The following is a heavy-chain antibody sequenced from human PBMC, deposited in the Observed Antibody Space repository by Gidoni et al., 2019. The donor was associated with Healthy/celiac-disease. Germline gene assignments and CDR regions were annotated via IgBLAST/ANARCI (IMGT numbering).Heavy chain of an antibody. J-gene: IGHJ4*02. CDR1: GLTFSNAW. CDR3: TTLYYDFWSGYYNYFDY. Sequence: EVQLVESGGGLVKPGGSLRLSCAASGLTFSNAWMSWVRQAPGKGLEWVGRIKSKTDGGTTDYAAPVKGRFTISRDDSKNTLYLQMNSLKTEDTAVYYCTTLYYDFWSGYYNYFDYWGQGTLVTVSS. D-gene: IGHD3-3*01. CDR2: IKSKTDGGTT. V-gene: IGHV3-15*01.